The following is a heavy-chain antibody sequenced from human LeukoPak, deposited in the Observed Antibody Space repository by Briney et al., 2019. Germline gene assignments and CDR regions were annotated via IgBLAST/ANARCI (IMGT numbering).Heavy chain of an antibody. CDR1: GFTFSSYS. D-gene: IGHD3-3*01. CDR3: AREDYDFWSGIPSHDAFDI. Sequence: GGSLRLSCAASGFTFSSYSMNWVRQAPGKGLEWVSYISSSSTIYYADSVKGRFTISRDNAKNSLYLQMNSLRDEDTAVYYCAREDYDFWSGIPSHDAFDIWGQGTMVTVSS. V-gene: IGHV3-48*02. CDR2: ISSSSTI. J-gene: IGHJ3*02.